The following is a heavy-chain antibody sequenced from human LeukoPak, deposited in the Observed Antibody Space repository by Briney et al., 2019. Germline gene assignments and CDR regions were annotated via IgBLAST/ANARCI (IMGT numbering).Heavy chain of an antibody. CDR3: ASLAYSSSWSP. V-gene: IGHV3-11*04. D-gene: IGHD6-13*01. Sequence: GGSLRLSCAASGFTFSNYYMSWIRQAPGKGLEWVSYISSSGNPIYYADSVKGRFTISRDNAKNSLYLQMNSLRAEDTAVYYCASLAYSSSWSPWGQGTLVTVSS. CDR2: ISSSGNPI. CDR1: GFTFSNYY. J-gene: IGHJ5*02.